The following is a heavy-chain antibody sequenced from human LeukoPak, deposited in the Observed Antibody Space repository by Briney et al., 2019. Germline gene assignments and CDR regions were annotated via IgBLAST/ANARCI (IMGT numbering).Heavy chain of an antibody. CDR2: INPNSGGT. CDR3: ARDAEVCSSTSCYRYYYYGMDV. CDR1: GYTFTGYY. V-gene: IGHV1-2*02. Sequence: ASVKVSCKASGYTFTGYYMHWVRQAPGQGLEWMGWINPNSGGTNYAQKFQGRVTMTRDTSISTAYMELSRLRSDDTAVYYCARDAEVCSSTSCYRYYYYGMDVWGQGTTVTVS. J-gene: IGHJ6*02. D-gene: IGHD2-2*02.